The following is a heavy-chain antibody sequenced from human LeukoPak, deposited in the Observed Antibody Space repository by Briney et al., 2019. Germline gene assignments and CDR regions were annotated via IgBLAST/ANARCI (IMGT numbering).Heavy chain of an antibody. V-gene: IGHV4-59*08. CDR1: GGSISSYY. Sequence: SETLSLTCTVSGGSISSYYWNWIRQPPGKGLEWIGYIYYSGSTNYNPSLKSRVTISVDTSKNQFSLKLSSVTAADTAVYYCARADYSSTWSHDYYYMDVWGKGTTVTVSS. CDR3: ARADYSSTWSHDYYYMDV. J-gene: IGHJ6*03. D-gene: IGHD6-13*01. CDR2: IYYSGST.